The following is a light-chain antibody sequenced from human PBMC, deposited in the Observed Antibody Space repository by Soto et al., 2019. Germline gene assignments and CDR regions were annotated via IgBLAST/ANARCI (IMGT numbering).Light chain of an antibody. Sequence: QSVLTQPPSASGTPGQRVTISCSGSSSNIGSNTVNWYQQLPGTAPKLFIYSNNQRPSGVPDRFSGSKSGTSASLAISGLLSEDEADYYCAVWDDSLNGVVFGGGTKVTVL. CDR3: AVWDDSLNGVV. CDR1: SSNIGSNT. CDR2: SNN. J-gene: IGLJ2*01. V-gene: IGLV1-44*01.